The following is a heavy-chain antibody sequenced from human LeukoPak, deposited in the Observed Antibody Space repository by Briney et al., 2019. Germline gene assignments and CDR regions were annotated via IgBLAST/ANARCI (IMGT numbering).Heavy chain of an antibody. CDR3: ARAYCSGGSCYSSRGMFDP. CDR2: IYYTGST. V-gene: IGHV4-59*01. CDR1: GVSISNYY. J-gene: IGHJ5*02. Sequence: PSETLSLTCTVSGVSISNYYWSWIRQPPGKGLEWIGYIYYTGSTNYNPSLKSRVTILVDTSKNQFSLKLSSVTAADTAVYYCARAYCSGGSCYSSRGMFDPWGQGTLVTVSS. D-gene: IGHD2-15*01.